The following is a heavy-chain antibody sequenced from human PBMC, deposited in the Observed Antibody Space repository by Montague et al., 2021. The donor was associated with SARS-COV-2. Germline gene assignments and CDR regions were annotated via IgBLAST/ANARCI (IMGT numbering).Heavy chain of an antibody. Sequence: SETLSLTCTVSGGSITGYYWSWLRRSPGKGLEWIAYIYDGGAVNYNPSLGSRVTISTDTSKNQLSLKLTSVTAADTAVYYCAGGYGSGSYSSWGQGTLVTVSS. J-gene: IGHJ4*02. CDR2: IYDGGAV. CDR1: GGSITGYY. CDR3: AGGYGSGSYSS. D-gene: IGHD3-10*01. V-gene: IGHV4-59*12.